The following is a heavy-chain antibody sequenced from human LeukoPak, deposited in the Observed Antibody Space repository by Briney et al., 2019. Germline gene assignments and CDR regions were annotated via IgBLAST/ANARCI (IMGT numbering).Heavy chain of an antibody. V-gene: IGHV4-34*01. D-gene: IGHD3-10*01. CDR1: GGSFSGYY. J-gene: IGHJ4*02. Sequence: PSETLSLTCAVYGGSFSGYYWSWIRQPPGKGLEWIGEINHSGSTNYNPSLKSRVTISADTSKNQFSLKLSSVTAADTAVYYCARGAVRGVNGYWGQGTLVTVSS. CDR2: INHSGST. CDR3: ARGAVRGVNGY.